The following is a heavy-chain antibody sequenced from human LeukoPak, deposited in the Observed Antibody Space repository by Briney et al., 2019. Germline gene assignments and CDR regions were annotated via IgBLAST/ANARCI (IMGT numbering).Heavy chain of an antibody. V-gene: IGHV3-23*01. J-gene: IGHJ4*02. CDR3: AKADYFDY. CDR1: GFTFNNYG. CDR2: ISGSGGST. Sequence: GSLRLSCAASGFTFNNYGMHWVRQAPGKGLEWVSAISGSGGSTYYADSVKGRFTISRDNSKNTLYLQMNSLRAEDTAVYYCAKADYFDYWGQGTLVTVSS.